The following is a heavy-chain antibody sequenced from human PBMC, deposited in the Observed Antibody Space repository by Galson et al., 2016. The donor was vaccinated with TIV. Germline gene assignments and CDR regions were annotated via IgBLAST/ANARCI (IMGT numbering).Heavy chain of an antibody. CDR1: GASLRGYY. J-gene: IGHJ6*02. D-gene: IGHD2-21*02. CDR3: ARDGIDCMDV. V-gene: IGHV4-34*01. Sequence: TLSLTCVVNGASLRGYYWSWVRQSPGKGLEWIGDISHRGSPNYSPSLKSRGTISEDPSNNKVSLILSSVAAADTAVYSCARDGIDCMDVWGPGTTVIVSS. CDR2: ISHRGSP.